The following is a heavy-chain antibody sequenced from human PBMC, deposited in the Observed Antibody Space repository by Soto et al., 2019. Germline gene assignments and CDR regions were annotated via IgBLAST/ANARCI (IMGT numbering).Heavy chain of an antibody. J-gene: IGHJ6*02. CDR1: GYTFTGYY. Sequence: ASVKVSCKASGYTFTGYYMHWVRQAPGQGLEWMGWINPNSGGTNYAQKLQCWVTMTRDTSISTAYMELSRLRSDDTAVYYCARGQDYDFWSGYPPRTYGMDVWGQGTTVTVSS. CDR2: INPNSGGT. V-gene: IGHV1-2*04. CDR3: ARGQDYDFWSGYPPRTYGMDV. D-gene: IGHD3-3*01.